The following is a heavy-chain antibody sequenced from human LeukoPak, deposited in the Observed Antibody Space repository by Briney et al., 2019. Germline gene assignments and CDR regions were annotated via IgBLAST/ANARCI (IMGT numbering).Heavy chain of an antibody. CDR3: ARASFQRWLQLGGD. D-gene: IGHD5-24*01. J-gene: IGHJ4*02. Sequence: PGGSLRLSCAASGFTFSSYGMHWVRQAPGKGLEWVSYISSSSSTIYYADSVKGRFTISRDNAKNSLYLQMSSLRDEDTAVYYCARASFQRWLQLGGDWGQGTLVTVSS. V-gene: IGHV3-48*02. CDR2: ISSSSSTI. CDR1: GFTFSSYG.